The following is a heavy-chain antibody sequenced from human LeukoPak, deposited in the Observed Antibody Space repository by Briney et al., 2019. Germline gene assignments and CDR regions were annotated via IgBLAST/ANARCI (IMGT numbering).Heavy chain of an antibody. Sequence: SETLSLTCTVSGGSISSYYWSWIRQPPGKGLEWIGYIYYSGSTNYNPSLKSRVTISVDTSKNQFSLKLSSVTAADTAVYYCASFDWLRGWFDPWGQGTLVTVSS. V-gene: IGHV4-59*12. CDR1: GGSISSYY. CDR2: IYYSGST. D-gene: IGHD3-9*01. J-gene: IGHJ5*02. CDR3: ASFDWLRGWFDP.